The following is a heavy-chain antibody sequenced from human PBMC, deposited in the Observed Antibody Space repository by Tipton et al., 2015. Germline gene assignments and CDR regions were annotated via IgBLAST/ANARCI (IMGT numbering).Heavy chain of an antibody. J-gene: IGHJ4*02. D-gene: IGHD5-12*01. CDR1: GFTFSTFG. CDR3: ARDTGYDLDY. CDR2: LSGSGATT. V-gene: IGHV3-23*01. Sequence: SLRLSCAASGFTFSTFGLSWVRQAAGKGLEWVSGLSGSGATTYYADSVKGRFTVSRDNSKNTLYLQMNSLRAEDTAVYYCARDTGYDLDYWGQGTLVTVS.